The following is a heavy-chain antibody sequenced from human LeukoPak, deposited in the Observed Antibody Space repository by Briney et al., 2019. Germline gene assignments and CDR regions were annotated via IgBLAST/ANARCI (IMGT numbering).Heavy chain of an antibody. CDR1: GFTVSSNY. CDR2: IYSGGST. J-gene: IGHJ5*02. Sequence: PGGSLRLSCAASGFTVSSNYMSWVRQAPGKGLEWVSVIYSGGSTYYADSVKGRFTISRDNSKNTLYLQMNSLRAEDTAVYYCARDWSETRFDPWGQGTLVTVSS. D-gene: IGHD1-14*01. V-gene: IGHV3-53*01. CDR3: ARDWSETRFDP.